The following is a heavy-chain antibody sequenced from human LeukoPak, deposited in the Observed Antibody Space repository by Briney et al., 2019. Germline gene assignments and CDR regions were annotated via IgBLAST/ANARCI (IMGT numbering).Heavy chain of an antibody. CDR2: ISSSSSTI. CDR3: ARDNGEFSARGFDY. D-gene: IGHD3-16*02. J-gene: IGHJ4*02. V-gene: IGHV3-48*01. CDR1: GFTFSSYS. Sequence: GGSLRLSCAASGFTFSSYSMNWVRQAPGKGLEWVSYISSSSSTIYYADSVKGRFTISRDNAKNSLYLQMNSLRAEDTAVYYCARDNGEFSARGFDYWGQGTLVTVSS.